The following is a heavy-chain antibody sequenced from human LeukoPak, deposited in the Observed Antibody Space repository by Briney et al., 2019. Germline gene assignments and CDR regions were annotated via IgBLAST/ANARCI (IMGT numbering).Heavy chain of an antibody. CDR1: GFTFSDYY. Sequence: GGSLRLSCAASGFTFSDYYMSWIRQAPGKGLEWVANIKQDGSEKYYVDSVKGRFTISRDNAKNSLYLQMNSLRAEDTAVYYCARDEGSGWYPYYFDYWGQGTLVTVSS. D-gene: IGHD6-19*01. J-gene: IGHJ4*02. CDR2: IKQDGSEK. CDR3: ARDEGSGWYPYYFDY. V-gene: IGHV3-7*01.